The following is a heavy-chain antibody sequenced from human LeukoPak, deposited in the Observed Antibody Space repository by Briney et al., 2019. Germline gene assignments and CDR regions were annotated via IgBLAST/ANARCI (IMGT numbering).Heavy chain of an antibody. CDR1: GFTFSSYA. J-gene: IGHJ4*02. CDR2: ISYDGSNK. CDR3: ARDQSSGWYVYYFGY. D-gene: IGHD6-19*01. V-gene: IGHV3-30*04. Sequence: GGSLRVSCAASGFTFSSYAMHWVRQALGKGLEWVAVISYDGSNKYYADSVKGRFTISRDNSKNTLYLQMNSLRAEDTAVYYCARDQSSGWYVYYFGYWGQGTLATVSS.